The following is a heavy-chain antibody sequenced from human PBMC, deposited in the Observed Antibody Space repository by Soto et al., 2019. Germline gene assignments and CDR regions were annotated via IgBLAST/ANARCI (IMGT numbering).Heavy chain of an antibody. CDR2: IYPGDSDS. CDR1: GFTFTSYW. CDR3: GKHAGYCRTNPCSNFDY. D-gene: IGHD2-2*01. J-gene: IGHJ4*02. V-gene: IGHV5-51*01. Sequence: GESLKISCKGSGFTFTSYWIAWVRQMPGKXLEGMGIIYPGDSDSSYSPSFQGQVTISADKSINTAYLHWSSLKTSDTPIYYCGKHAGYCRTNPCSNFDYWGQGTLVTVSS.